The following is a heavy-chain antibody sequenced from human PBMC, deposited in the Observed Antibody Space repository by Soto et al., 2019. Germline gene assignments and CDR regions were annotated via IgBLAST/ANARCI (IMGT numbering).Heavy chain of an antibody. J-gene: IGHJ4*02. CDR1: GFTFNAYA. V-gene: IGHV3-23*01. CDR3: ARVASDYINSVDH. CDR2: IGGSGGNS. D-gene: IGHD4-4*01. Sequence: DVQLLESGGGLVQPGGSLRLSCAASGFTFNAYAMTWVRQAPGKGLEWVSAIGGSGGNSYYAGSVRARFTFSRDNSKDTEDLQMNLLRVEDTAVYYCARVASDYINSVDHWGQGILVSVSS.